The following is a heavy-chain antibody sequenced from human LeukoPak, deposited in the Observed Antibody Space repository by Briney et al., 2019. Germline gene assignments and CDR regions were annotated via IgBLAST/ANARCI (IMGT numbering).Heavy chain of an antibody. V-gene: IGHV3-23*01. D-gene: IGHD6-13*01. CDR3: ARDLIAAAGTLNYYYYGMDV. CDR1: GFTFSNYA. CDR2: ISGTGGRT. Sequence: GGSLRLSCTASGFTFSNYAMTWVRQAPGKGLEWVSSISGTGGRTYSADSVKGRFTISRDNSKNTLYLQMNSLRAEDTAVYYCARDLIAAAGTLNYYYYGMDVWGQGTTVTVSS. J-gene: IGHJ6*02.